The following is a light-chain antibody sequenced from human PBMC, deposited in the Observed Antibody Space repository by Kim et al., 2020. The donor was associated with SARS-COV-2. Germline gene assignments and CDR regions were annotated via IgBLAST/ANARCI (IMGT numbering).Light chain of an antibody. Sequence: SATINCKSSLNSFYSSNNKNFLTWYQQKPRQPPNVLIYWASTRESGVPDRFSGSGSATDFTLSISSLQAEDVAVYYCQQYFATPYTFGQGTKLEI. CDR1: LNSFYSSNNKNF. CDR2: WAS. CDR3: QQYFATPYT. J-gene: IGKJ2*01. V-gene: IGKV4-1*01.